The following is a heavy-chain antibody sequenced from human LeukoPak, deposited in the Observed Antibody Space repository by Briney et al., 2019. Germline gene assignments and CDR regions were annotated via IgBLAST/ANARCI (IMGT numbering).Heavy chain of an antibody. V-gene: IGHV4-34*01. CDR1: GGSFSGYY. Sequence: TPSETLSLTCAVYGGSFSGYYWSWIRQPPGKGLEWIGEINHSGSTNYNPSLKSRVTISVDTSKNQFSLNLSSVTAADTAVYYCTRVEGSCRGAGCYPFSFDDWGQGNLVTVSS. J-gene: IGHJ4*02. D-gene: IGHD2-15*01. CDR2: INHSGST. CDR3: TRVEGSCRGAGCYPFSFDD.